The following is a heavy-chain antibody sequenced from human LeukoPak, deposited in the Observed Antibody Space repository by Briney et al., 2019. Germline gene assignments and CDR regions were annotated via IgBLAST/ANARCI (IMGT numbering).Heavy chain of an antibody. CDR1: GFTVSSNY. V-gene: IGHV3-53*01. J-gene: IGHJ5*02. Sequence: GGSLRPSCAASGFTVSSNYMSWVRQAPGKGLEWVSIIHSGGSTYYADSVKGRFTISRDNSKNTLYLQMNSLRAEYTAVYYCTRANSATIPGVDPWGQGTLVTVSS. D-gene: IGHD1-26*01. CDR2: IHSGGST. CDR3: TRANSATIPGVDP.